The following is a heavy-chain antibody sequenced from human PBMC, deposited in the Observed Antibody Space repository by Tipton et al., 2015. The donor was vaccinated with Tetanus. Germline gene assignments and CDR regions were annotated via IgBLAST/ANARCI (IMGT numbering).Heavy chain of an antibody. CDR1: GGSISSYY. CDR2: IYTSGST. D-gene: IGHD3-3*01. V-gene: IGHV4-4*07. Sequence: TLSLTCTVSGGSISSYYWSWIRQPAGKGLEWIGRIYTSGSTNYNPPLKSRVTMSVDTSKNQFSRKLGSVTAADTAVYYCARRGDFWSGYYPGEYAFDIWGQGTMVTVSS. J-gene: IGHJ3*02. CDR3: ARRGDFWSGYYPGEYAFDI.